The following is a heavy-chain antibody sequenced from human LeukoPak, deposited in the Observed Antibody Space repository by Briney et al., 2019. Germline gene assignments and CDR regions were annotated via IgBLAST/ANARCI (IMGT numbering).Heavy chain of an antibody. D-gene: IGHD2-8*01. CDR3: ASACPEVLILDY. V-gene: IGHV3-30-3*01. J-gene: IGHJ4*02. CDR1: GFTFSSYA. Sequence: GGSLRLSCAASGFTFSSYAMHWVRQAQGKGLEWVAVISYDGSNKYYADSVKGRFTISRDNSKNTLYLQMNSLRAEDTAVYYCASACPEVLILDYWGQGTLVTVSS. CDR2: ISYDGSNK.